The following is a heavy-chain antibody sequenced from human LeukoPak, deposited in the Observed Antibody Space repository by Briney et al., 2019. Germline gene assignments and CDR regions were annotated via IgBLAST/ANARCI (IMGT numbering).Heavy chain of an antibody. D-gene: IGHD4-23*01. CDR3: ARLSPGVGGNSDFDY. CDR1: GGSISSGDYY. CDR2: IYYSGST. J-gene: IGHJ4*02. V-gene: IGHV4-30-4*01. Sequence: PSETLSLTCTVSGGSISSGDYYWSWIRQPPGKGLEWIGYIYYSGSTYYNPSLKSRVTISVDTSKNQFSLKLSSVTAADTAVYYCARLSPGVGGNSDFDYWGQGTLVTVSS.